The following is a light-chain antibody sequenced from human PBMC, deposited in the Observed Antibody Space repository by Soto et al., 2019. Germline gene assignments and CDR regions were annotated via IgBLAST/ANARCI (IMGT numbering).Light chain of an antibody. CDR2: EVS. V-gene: IGLV2-14*01. Sequence: QSALTQPASVSGSPGQSITISCTGTSSDVGGYNYVSWYQQHPGKAPKLMIYEVSDRPSGVSHRFSGSKSGNTASLTISGLQAADEADYYCSSYTTSSTIVFGTGTKLTVL. CDR1: SSDVGGYNY. CDR3: SSYTTSSTIV. J-gene: IGLJ1*01.